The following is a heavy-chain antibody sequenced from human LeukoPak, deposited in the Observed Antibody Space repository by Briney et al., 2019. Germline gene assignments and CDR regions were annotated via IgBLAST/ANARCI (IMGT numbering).Heavy chain of an antibody. D-gene: IGHD3-22*01. CDR2: ISGSGGST. Sequence: GGSLRLSCAASGFTFSSYAMSWVRQAPGKGLEWVSAISGSGGSTYYADSVKGRFTISRDNSKNTLYLHMSSLRADDTAIYYCAREAYYDCSGSLDYWGQGTLVTVSS. CDR3: AREAYYDCSGSLDY. CDR1: GFTFSSYA. J-gene: IGHJ4*02. V-gene: IGHV3-23*01.